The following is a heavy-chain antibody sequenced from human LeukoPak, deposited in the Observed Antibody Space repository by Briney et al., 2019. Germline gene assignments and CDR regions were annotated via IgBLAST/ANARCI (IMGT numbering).Heavy chain of an antibody. CDR2: IYYSGST. Sequence: KPSETLSLTGTVSGGSISRYYWSWIRQPPGKGLEWIGYIYYSGSTNYNPSLKSRVTMSVDTSKKQFSLKLNSVTAADTAVYYCAGLQYTSGWSPIDYWGQGTLVTVSS. D-gene: IGHD6-19*01. V-gene: IGHV4-59*08. J-gene: IGHJ4*02. CDR3: AGLQYTSGWSPIDY. CDR1: GGSISRYY.